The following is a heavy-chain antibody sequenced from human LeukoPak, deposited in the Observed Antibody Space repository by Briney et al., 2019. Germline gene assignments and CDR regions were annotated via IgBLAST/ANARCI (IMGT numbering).Heavy chain of an antibody. CDR3: ARGGLLSGGSPSPPFDG. V-gene: IGHV3-53*01. Sequence: GGSLRLSCAASGFSVSNTYMSWVRQAPGKGLESVSLISSGGGTYYADSVKGRFSNSRDNSKNALYLQMNSLRGEDTAVYYCARGGLLSGGSPSPPFDGWGQGTLVTVSS. D-gene: IGHD2/OR15-2a*01. J-gene: IGHJ4*02. CDR2: ISSGGGT. CDR1: GFSVSNTY.